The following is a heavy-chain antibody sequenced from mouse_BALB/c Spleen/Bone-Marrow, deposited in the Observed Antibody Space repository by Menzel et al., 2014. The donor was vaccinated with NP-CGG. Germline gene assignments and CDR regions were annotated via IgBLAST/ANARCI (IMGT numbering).Heavy chain of an antibody. CDR3: ARGGIPPYYVMDY. V-gene: IGHV1S135*01. CDR2: IDPYYGGT. J-gene: IGHJ4*01. CDR1: GYSFTGYN. Sequence: EVHLVESGPELEKPGASVKISCKASGYSFTGYNMNWVKQSNGKSLEWIGNIDPYYGGTSYNQKFKGKATLTVDKSSSTAYIHLKSLTSEDSAVYYCARGGIPPYYVMDYRGQGTSVTVSS.